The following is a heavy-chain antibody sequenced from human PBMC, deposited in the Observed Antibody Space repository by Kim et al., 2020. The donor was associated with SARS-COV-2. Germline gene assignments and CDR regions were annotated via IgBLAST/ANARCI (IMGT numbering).Heavy chain of an antibody. Sequence: YTTTYAASVESRFTIPRDDSRNTAYLKMSSLKNEDTAFYYCARENWYLDYWGQGTLVTVSS. D-gene: IGHD1-1*01. CDR2: YTT. V-gene: IGHV3-73*01. CDR3: ARENWYLDY. J-gene: IGHJ4*02.